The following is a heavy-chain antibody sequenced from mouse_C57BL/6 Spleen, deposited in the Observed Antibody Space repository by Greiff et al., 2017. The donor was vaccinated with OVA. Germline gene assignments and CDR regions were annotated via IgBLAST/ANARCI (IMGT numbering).Heavy chain of an antibody. J-gene: IGHJ2*01. Sequence: EVKLMESGGGLVKPGGSLKLSCAASGFTFSSYAMSWVRQTPEKRLEWVATISDGGSYTYYPDNVKGRFTISRDNAKNNLYLQMSHLKSEDTAMYYCARDDDYGFDYWGQGTTLTVSS. CDR3: ARDDDYGFDY. V-gene: IGHV5-4*01. D-gene: IGHD2-4*01. CDR2: ISDGGSYT. CDR1: GFTFSSYA.